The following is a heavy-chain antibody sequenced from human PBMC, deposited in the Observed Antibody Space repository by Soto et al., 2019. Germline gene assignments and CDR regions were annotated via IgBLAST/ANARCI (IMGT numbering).Heavy chain of an antibody. Sequence: GGSLRLSCAASGFTVNSNYMSWVRQAPGKGLEWVSVIYSGGSTYYADSVKGRFTISRDNSKNTLYLQMNSLRAEDTAVYYCARDRVQHYYDSSGYRGGAFDIWGQGT. V-gene: IGHV3-66*01. J-gene: IGHJ3*02. CDR2: IYSGGST. D-gene: IGHD3-22*01. CDR3: ARDRVQHYYDSSGYRGGAFDI. CDR1: GFTVNSNY.